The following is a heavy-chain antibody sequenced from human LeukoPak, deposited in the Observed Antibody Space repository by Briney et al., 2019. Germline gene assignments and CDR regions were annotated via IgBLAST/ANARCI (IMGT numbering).Heavy chain of an antibody. CDR3: ARSIYRIDLGYCSSTSCYGDAFDI. V-gene: IGHV1-2*02. CDR2: INPNSGGT. Sequence: ASVKVSCKASGYTFTGYYMHWVRQAPGQGLEWMGWINPNSGGTNYAQKFQGRVTMTRDTSISTAYMELSRLRPDDTAVYYCARSIYRIDLGYCSSTSCYGDAFDIWGQGTMVTVSS. J-gene: IGHJ3*02. CDR1: GYTFTGYY. D-gene: IGHD2-2*01.